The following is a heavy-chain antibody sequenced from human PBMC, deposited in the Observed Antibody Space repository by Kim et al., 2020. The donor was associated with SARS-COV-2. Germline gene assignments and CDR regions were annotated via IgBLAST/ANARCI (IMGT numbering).Heavy chain of an antibody. Sequence: SETLSLTCAVSGGSISSSNWWSWVRQPPGKGLEWIGEIYHSGSTNYNPSLKSRVTISVDKSKNQFSLKLSSVTAADTAVYYCARDRGHVLLWFGEGYFDYWGQGTLVTVSS. CDR2: IYHSGST. D-gene: IGHD3-10*01. J-gene: IGHJ4*02. CDR1: GGSISSSNW. CDR3: ARDRGHVLLWFGEGYFDY. V-gene: IGHV4-4*02.